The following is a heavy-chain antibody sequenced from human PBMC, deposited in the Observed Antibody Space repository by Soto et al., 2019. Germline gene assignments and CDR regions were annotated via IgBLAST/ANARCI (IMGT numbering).Heavy chain of an antibody. D-gene: IGHD4-4*01. J-gene: IGHJ6*02. CDR1: GGTFSSYA. CDR2: IIPIFGTA. V-gene: IGHV1-69*13. Sequence: ASVKVSCTASGGTFSSYAISWVRQAPGQGLEWMGGIIPIFGTANYAQKFQGRVTITADESTSTAYMELSSLRSEDTAVYYCARDADHTDRLHRYGMDVWGQGTTVTVSS. CDR3: ARDADHTDRLHRYGMDV.